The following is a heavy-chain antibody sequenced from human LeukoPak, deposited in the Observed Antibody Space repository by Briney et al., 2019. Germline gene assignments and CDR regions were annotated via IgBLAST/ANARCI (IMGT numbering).Heavy chain of an antibody. CDR1: GFTFTSSA. Sequence: ASVKVSCKASGFTFTSSAMHWVRQAPGQGLEWMGWINPNSGGTNYAQKFQGRVTMTRDTSISTAYMELSRLRSDDTAVYYCARSRRGQLVGNYWGQGTLVTVSS. V-gene: IGHV1-2*02. CDR3: ARSRRGQLVGNY. CDR2: INPNSGGT. J-gene: IGHJ4*02. D-gene: IGHD6-6*01.